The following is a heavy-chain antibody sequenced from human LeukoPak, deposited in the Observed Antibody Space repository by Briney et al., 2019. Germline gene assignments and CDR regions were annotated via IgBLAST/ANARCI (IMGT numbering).Heavy chain of an antibody. CDR3: AREPYYDSSGLGGYFDY. CDR2: IIPIFGTA. CDR1: GGTFSSYA. J-gene: IGHJ4*02. D-gene: IGHD3-22*01. V-gene: IGHV1-69*13. Sequence: GASVKVSCKASGGTFSSYAISWVRRAPGQGLEWMGGIIPIFGTANYAQKFQGRVTITADESTSTAYMELSSLRSEDTAVYYCAREPYYDSSGLGGYFDYWGQGTLVTVSS.